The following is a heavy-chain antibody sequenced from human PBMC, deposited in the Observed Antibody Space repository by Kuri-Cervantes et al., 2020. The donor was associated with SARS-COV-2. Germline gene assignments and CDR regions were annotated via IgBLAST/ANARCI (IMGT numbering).Heavy chain of an antibody. D-gene: IGHD1-7*01. V-gene: IGHV4-59*12. CDR3: ARRHFEGSITGTTRGTFDY. J-gene: IGHJ4*02. CDR1: GGSISSYS. CDR2: LYCGGST. Sequence: SETLSLTCTVSGGSISSYSWSWIRQPPGKGLEWIGYLYCGGSTNYNPSLKSRVTISVDTSKNQFSLKLGSVTAADAAVYYCARRHFEGSITGTTRGTFDYWGQGTLVTVSS.